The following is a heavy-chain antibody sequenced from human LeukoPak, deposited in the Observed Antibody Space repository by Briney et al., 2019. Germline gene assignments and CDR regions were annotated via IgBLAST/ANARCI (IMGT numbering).Heavy chain of an antibody. Sequence: PGGSLRLSCAASGFTFSNYAMSWVRQAPGKGLEWVSAISGSDGRLFYADSVKGRFTISRDNSKNTLYLQMNSLRAEDTAVYSCATAARRGIFDYWGQGTLVTVSS. CDR1: GFTFSNYA. CDR3: ATAARRGIFDY. CDR2: ISGSDGRL. V-gene: IGHV3-23*01. J-gene: IGHJ4*02.